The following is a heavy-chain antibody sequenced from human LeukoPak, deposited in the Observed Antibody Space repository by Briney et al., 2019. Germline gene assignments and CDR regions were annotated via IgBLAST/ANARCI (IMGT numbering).Heavy chain of an antibody. CDR1: GGSISSYY. D-gene: IGHD3-3*01. J-gene: IGHJ6*04. V-gene: IGHV4-59*01. CDR3: ARSYYDFWSGPWGV. Sequence: SETLSLTCTVYGGSISSYYWSWIRQPPGKGLEWIGYIYYSGSTNYNPSLKSRVTISVDTSKNQFSLKPSSVTAADTAVYYCARSYYDFWSGPWGVWGEGTTVTVSS. CDR2: IYYSGST.